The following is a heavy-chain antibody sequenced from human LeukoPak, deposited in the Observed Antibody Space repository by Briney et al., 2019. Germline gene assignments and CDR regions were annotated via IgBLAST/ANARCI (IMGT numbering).Heavy chain of an antibody. J-gene: IGHJ4*02. CDR3: ADSRNTRLFDY. Sequence: SETLSLTCAVYGGSFSGYYWSWIRQPPGKGLEWIGEINHSGSTNHNPSLKSRVTISVDTSKNQFSLKLSSVTAADTAVYYCADSRNTRLFDYWGQGTLVTVSS. CDR2: INHSGST. CDR1: GGSFSGYY. V-gene: IGHV4-34*01.